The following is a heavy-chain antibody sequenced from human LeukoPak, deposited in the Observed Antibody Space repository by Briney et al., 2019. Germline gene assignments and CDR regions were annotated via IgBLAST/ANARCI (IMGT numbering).Heavy chain of an antibody. Sequence: ALVKVSCKASGYTFTSYDINWVRQAPGQGLEWMGGMNPNSGNTGYAQKFHGRVTMTRNTSISTAYMELSSLRSEDTAVYYCARLYGSGRYYTAHYYYYGMAVWGQRTTVTLSS. CDR2: MNPNSGNT. CDR1: GYTFTSYD. V-gene: IGHV1-8*01. J-gene: IGHJ6*02. D-gene: IGHD3-10*01. CDR3: ARLYGSGRYYTAHYYYYGMAV.